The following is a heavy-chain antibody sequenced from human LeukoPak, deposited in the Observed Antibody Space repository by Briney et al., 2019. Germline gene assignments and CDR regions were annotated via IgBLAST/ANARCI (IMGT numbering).Heavy chain of an antibody. CDR3: ARDLYESSGYYPGHWFDP. V-gene: IGHV1-2*02. J-gene: IGHJ5*02. Sequence: GASVKVSCKASGYTFTGYYMHWVRQAPGQGLEWMGWINPNSGGTNYAQKFQVRVTMTRDTSISTAYMELSRLRSDDTAVYFCARDLYESSGYYPGHWFDPWGQGTLVSDSS. CDR2: INPNSGGT. CDR1: GYTFTGYY. D-gene: IGHD3-22*01.